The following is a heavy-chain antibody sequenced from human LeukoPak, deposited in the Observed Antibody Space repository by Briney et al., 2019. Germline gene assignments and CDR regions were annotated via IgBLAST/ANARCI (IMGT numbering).Heavy chain of an antibody. D-gene: IGHD2-2*01. CDR1: GGSISTYY. V-gene: IGHV4-59*12. Sequence: SETLSLTCTVSGGSISTYYWSWIRQPPGKGLEWIAYIYYSGSTNYNPSLKSRVAMSVDTSKNQFSLKLSSVTAADTAVYYCARDIVVVPAGEKYFDLWGRGTLVTVSS. J-gene: IGHJ2*01. CDR2: IYYSGST. CDR3: ARDIVVVPAGEKYFDL.